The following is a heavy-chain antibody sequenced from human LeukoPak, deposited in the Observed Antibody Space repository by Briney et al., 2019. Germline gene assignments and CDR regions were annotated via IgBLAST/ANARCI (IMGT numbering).Heavy chain of an antibody. CDR1: GYSLTVYY. D-gene: IGHD5-12*01. Sequence: ASVKVSCKASGYSLTVYYVHWVRQAPAQGLEWMGYINPNTGVTDYAQKFQGRLTVTRDTSISTVHMEVGSLASDDTAVYYCARGARGGGYESFDYWGQGTLVTVSS. CDR3: ARGARGGGYESFDY. V-gene: IGHV1-2*02. CDR2: INPNTGVT. J-gene: IGHJ4*02.